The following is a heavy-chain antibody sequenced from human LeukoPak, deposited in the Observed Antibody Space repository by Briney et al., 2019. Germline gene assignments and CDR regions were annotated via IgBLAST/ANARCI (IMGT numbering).Heavy chain of an antibody. V-gene: IGHV1-2*02. CDR2: INPNSGGT. D-gene: IGHD6-19*01. Sequence: GASVKVSCKASGYTFTGYYMHWVRQAPGQGLEWMGWINPNSGGTNYAQKFQGRVTMTRDTSISTAYMELSRLRSDDTAVYYCASLGSSGWYGTYNWFDPWGQGTLVTVSS. J-gene: IGHJ5*02. CDR3: ASLGSSGWYGTYNWFDP. CDR1: GYTFTGYY.